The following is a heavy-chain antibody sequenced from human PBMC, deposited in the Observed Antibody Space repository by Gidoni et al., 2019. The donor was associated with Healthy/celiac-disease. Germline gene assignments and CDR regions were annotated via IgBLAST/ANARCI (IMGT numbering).Heavy chain of an antibody. J-gene: IGHJ4*02. CDR1: GFTFSSYA. D-gene: IGHD3-22*01. V-gene: IGHV3-30-3*01. Sequence: QVQLVESGGGVVQPGRSLRLPCAASGFTFSSYAMHWVRQAPGKGREWVAVISYDGSNKYYADSVKGRFTISRDNSKNTLYLQMNSLRAEDTAVYYCARGSVDSSGYYQDYWGQGTLVTVSS. CDR2: ISYDGSNK. CDR3: ARGSVDSSGYYQDY.